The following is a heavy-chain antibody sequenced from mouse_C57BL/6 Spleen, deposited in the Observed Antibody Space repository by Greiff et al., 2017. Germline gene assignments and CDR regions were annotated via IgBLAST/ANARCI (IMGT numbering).Heavy chain of an antibody. CDR2: INYDGSST. Sequence: EVKLMESEGGLVQPGSSMQLSCTASGFTFSDYYMAWVRQVPEKGLEWVANINYDGSSTYYLDSLKSRFIISRDNAKNILYLQMSSLKSEDTATYYCAREKVYDGYYYWYFDVWGTGTTVTVSS. J-gene: IGHJ1*03. CDR3: AREKVYDGYYYWYFDV. CDR1: GFTFSDYY. D-gene: IGHD2-3*01. V-gene: IGHV5-16*01.